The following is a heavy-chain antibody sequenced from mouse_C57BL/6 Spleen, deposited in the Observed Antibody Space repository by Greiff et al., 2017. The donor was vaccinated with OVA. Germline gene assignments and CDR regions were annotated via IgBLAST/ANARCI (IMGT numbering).Heavy chain of an antibody. CDR1: GYTFTSYW. V-gene: IGHV1-50*01. Sequence: QVQLKQPGAELVKPGASVKLSCKASGYTFTSYWMQWVKQRPGQGLEWIGEIDPSDSYTNYNQKFKGKATLTVDTSSSTASMQLSSLTSEDSAVYYCARQSDYWGQGPTLTVSS. CDR2: IDPSDSYT. J-gene: IGHJ2*01. CDR3: ARQSDY.